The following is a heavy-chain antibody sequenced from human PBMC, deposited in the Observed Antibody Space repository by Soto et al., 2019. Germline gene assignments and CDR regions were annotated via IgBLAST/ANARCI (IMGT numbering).Heavy chain of an antibody. CDR1: VFTFSSYA. V-gene: IGHV3-23*01. CDR3: ARDTIFGVVITNDY. CDR2: ISGSGGST. Sequence: PGGSLRLSCAASVFTFSSYAMSWVRQAPGKGLEWVSAISGSGGSTYYADSVKGRFTISRDNSKNTLYLQMNSLRAEDTAVYYCARDTIFGVVITNDYWGQGTLVTVSS. D-gene: IGHD3-3*01. J-gene: IGHJ4*02.